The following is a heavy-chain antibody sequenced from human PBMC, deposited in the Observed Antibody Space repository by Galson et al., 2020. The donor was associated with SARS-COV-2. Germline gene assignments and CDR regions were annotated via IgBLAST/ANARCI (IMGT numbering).Heavy chain of an antibody. CDR2: TSYCGRT. V-gene: IGHV4-59*01. J-gene: IGHJ6*02. CDR3: ARDPAPLYGDNYYDGMDV. Sequence: ETSETLSLHCSVSDAPMRSYYWSWTRPPPGKGLEGIGYTSYCGRTSYNPSLRSRVTISVDLSKNQLRLKVTSVTGADTAVYYCARDPAPLYGDNYYDGMDVWGRGTTVTVSS. D-gene: IGHD4-17*01. CDR1: DAPMRSYY.